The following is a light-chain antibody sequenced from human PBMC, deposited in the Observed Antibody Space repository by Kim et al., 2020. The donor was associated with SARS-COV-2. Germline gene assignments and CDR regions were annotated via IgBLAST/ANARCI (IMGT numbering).Light chain of an antibody. Sequence: SPGESATLSCRASQCVSSSYLAWYHQNPGQSPSLLIYGASSRATGIPDRFSGSGSGTDFTLTISRLEPEDFAVYYCQQYGRSPWTFGQGTKVDIK. CDR2: GAS. J-gene: IGKJ1*01. V-gene: IGKV3-20*01. CDR3: QQYGRSPWT. CDR1: QCVSSSY.